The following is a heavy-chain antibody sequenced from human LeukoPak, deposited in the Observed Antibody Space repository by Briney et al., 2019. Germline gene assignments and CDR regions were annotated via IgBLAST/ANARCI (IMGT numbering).Heavy chain of an antibody. CDR1: GYSISSGYY. V-gene: IGHV4-38-2*02. D-gene: IGHD5-18*01. CDR3: ARDTAMVPIVTIDY. CDR2: IYHSGST. Sequence: SETLSLTCAVSGYSISSGYYWGWIRQPPGKGLEWIGSIYHSGSTYYNPSLKSRVTISVDTSKNQFSLKLSSVTAADTAVYYCARDTAMVPIVTIDYWGQGTLVTVSS. J-gene: IGHJ4*02.